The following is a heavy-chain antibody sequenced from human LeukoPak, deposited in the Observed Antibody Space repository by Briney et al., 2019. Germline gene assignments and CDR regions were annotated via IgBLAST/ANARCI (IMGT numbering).Heavy chain of an antibody. J-gene: IGHJ6*02. D-gene: IGHD7-27*01. Sequence: GGSLRLSCVASGFSFSDYWMSRVHQAPGKGLEWVADIDKDGSVRDYVDSVKGRITISRDNAKNSLYLQMDSLRAEDTAVYYCATYTNWVAGDVWGQGTTVSVSS. CDR2: IDKDGSVR. V-gene: IGHV3-7*01. CDR3: ATYTNWVAGDV. CDR1: GFSFSDYW.